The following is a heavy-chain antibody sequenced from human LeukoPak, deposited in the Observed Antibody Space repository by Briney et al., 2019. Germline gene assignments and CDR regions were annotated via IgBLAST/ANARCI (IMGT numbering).Heavy chain of an antibody. D-gene: IGHD3-10*01. V-gene: IGHV3-48*03. CDR1: GFTLSRYE. J-gene: IGHJ3*02. Sequence: GGALRLSSTASGFTLSRYEIHWVRHALGGGVEWVSYIKTRGEDKLCALSVKCRFTISQDNAQNSLSLQMSSLRAEDTGVYYCARDLYDSEGDAFDIWGQGTMVSV. CDR2: IKTRGEDK. CDR3: ARDLYDSEGDAFDI.